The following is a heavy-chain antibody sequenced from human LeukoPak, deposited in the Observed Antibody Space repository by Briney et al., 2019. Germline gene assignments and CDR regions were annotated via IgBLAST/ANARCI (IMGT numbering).Heavy chain of an antibody. CDR1: GFTFSSYS. CDR2: ISSSSSYI. J-gene: IGHJ6*02. CDR3: ARDRGYYYGMDV. V-gene: IGHV3-21*01. Sequence: GGSLRLSCAASGFTFSSYSMNWVRQAPGKGLEWVSSISSSSSYIYYADSVKGRFTISRDNAKNSLYLQMNSLRAEDTAVYYCARDRGYYYGMDVWGQGTTVTVSS. D-gene: IGHD3-10*01.